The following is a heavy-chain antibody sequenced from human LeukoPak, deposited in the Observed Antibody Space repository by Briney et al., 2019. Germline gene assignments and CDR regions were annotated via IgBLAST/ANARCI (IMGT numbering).Heavy chain of an antibody. CDR2: ISAGGTST. CDR1: GFTLSSYA. D-gene: IGHD2-21*01. Sequence: GGSLRLSCAASGFTLSSYAMSWVRQAPGKGLEWVSAISAGGTSTYYADSVKGRFTISRDNSKNTLYLQMNSLRAEDTAVYYCANWRSNSIPLRGQGTLVTVSS. CDR3: ANWRSNSIPL. J-gene: IGHJ4*02. V-gene: IGHV3-23*01.